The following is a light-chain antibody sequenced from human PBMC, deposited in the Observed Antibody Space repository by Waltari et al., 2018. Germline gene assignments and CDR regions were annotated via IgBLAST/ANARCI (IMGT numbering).Light chain of an antibody. CDR2: WAS. V-gene: IGKV4-1*01. J-gene: IGKJ1*01. CDR3: QHRISWPPWT. Sequence: DIVMTQSPDSLAVSLGERATMSCKSSQSVLYSPNNKNYLGWYQQKPGQPPKLLIYWASTRESGVPDRFSGSGSGTDFTLTISNLQAEDVAVYYCQHRISWPPWTFGQGTKVEIK. CDR1: QSVLYSPNNKNY.